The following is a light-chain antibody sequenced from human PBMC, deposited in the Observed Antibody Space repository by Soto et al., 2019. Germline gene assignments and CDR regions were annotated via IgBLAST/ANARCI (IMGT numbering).Light chain of an antibody. CDR1: QSVNSN. Sequence: EIVITQSQVTLSVSPGERATLSCRASQSVNSNLAWYQQKPGQAPRLLIYGASTRATGIPARFSGSGSGTEFTLTISGLQSEDFALYYCQQYDNWPPSITFGQGTRLEI. CDR2: GAS. J-gene: IGKJ5*01. CDR3: QQYDNWPPSIT. V-gene: IGKV3-15*01.